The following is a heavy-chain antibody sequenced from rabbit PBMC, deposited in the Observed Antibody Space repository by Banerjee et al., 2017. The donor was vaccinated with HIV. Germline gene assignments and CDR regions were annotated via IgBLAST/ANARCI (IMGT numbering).Heavy chain of an antibody. J-gene: IGHJ4*01. CDR2: IYTGRGST. V-gene: IGHV1S45*01. D-gene: IGHD4-1*01. CDR3: ARDLAGVIGWNFNL. Sequence: QEQLEESGGDLVKPEGSLTLTCTASGFSFSNSYWICWVRQAPGKGLEWIGIIYTGRGSTDYANWVSGRFTISSDNVQNTVDLQMNSLTAADTASYFCARDLAGVIGWNFNLWGQGTLVTVS. CDR1: GFSFSNSYW.